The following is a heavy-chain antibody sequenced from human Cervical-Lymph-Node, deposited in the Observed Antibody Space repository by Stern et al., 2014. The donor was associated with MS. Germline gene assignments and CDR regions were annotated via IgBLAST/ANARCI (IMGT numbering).Heavy chain of an antibody. CDR1: GASVSSGSYY. CDR3: ARHDQFLGGMDV. V-gene: IGHV4-39*01. CDR2: VYYTGTP. Sequence: VQLEESGPGLVKPSETLSLTCTVSGASVSSGSYYWGWIRQSPGKRLEXVGYVYYTGTPYSNPSLSSRTPISITTSNTHFFLTLPSVTATDTAVYYCARHDQFLGGMDVWGQGTTVTVSS. J-gene: IGHJ6*02. D-gene: IGHD3-3*01.